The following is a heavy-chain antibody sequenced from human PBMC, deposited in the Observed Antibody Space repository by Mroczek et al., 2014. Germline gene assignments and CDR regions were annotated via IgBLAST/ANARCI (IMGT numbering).Heavy chain of an antibody. CDR1: GFTFTTYN. CDR2: ISSRNTYM. D-gene: IGHD3-22*01. J-gene: IGHJ4*02. CDR3: ARDGSAYYYDSSGYYTFDF. Sequence: VQLVESGGGLVKPGGSLKLSCTTSGFTFTTYNMNWVRQAPGKGLEWVSSISSRNTYMYSADSVKGRFTISRDNARNSLYLQMNSLRAEDTAVYYCARDGSAYYYDSSGYYTFDFWGQGTLVTVSS. V-gene: IGHV3-21*01.